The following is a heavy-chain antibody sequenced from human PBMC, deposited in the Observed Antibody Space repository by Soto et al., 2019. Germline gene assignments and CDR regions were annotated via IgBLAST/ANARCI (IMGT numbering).Heavy chain of an antibody. V-gene: IGHV4-31*03. D-gene: IGHD3-3*01. CDR1: GGSISSGGYY. CDR2: IYYSGST. J-gene: IGHJ3*02. CDR3: ARCYDFWSGYEVWAFDI. Sequence: SETLSLTCTVSGGSISSGGYYWSWIRQHPGKGLEWIGYIYYSGSTYYNPSLKSRVTISVDTSKNQFSLKLSSVTAADTAVYYCARCYDFWSGYEVWAFDIWGQGTMVTVSS.